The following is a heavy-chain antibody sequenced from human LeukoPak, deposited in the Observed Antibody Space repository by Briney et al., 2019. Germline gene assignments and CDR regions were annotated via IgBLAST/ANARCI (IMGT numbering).Heavy chain of an antibody. Sequence: PGGSLRLSCAASGSTFSHFGMHWVRQAPGKGLEGVAVIWNDGSNEYYADSVKGRFTISRDNSKNTVSLQMNSLRDEDTAVYYCAKDAQRGFDYSNSLEYWGQGTLVTVSS. D-gene: IGHD4-11*01. V-gene: IGHV3-33*06. CDR2: IWNDGSNE. J-gene: IGHJ4*02. CDR1: GSTFSHFG. CDR3: AKDAQRGFDYSNSLEY.